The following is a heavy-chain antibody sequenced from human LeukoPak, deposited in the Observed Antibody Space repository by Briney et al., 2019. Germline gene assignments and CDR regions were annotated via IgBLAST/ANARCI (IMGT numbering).Heavy chain of an antibody. CDR1: NGSFSGYY. J-gene: IGHJ4*02. CDR2: INHYGNT. D-gene: IGHD6-19*01. CDR3: ARANTYSSGWSYYFDY. Sequence: PSETLSLTCHVYNGSFSGYYWSWIRQPPGKGLEWIGEINHYGNTNYNSSLKSRITISIDTSKRQFSLNLNSVTAADTAVYYCARANTYSSGWSYYFDYWGQGTLVTVSS. V-gene: IGHV4-34*01.